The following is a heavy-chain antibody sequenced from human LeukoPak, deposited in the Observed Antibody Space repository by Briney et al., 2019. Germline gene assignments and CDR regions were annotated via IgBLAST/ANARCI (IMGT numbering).Heavy chain of an antibody. CDR2: IKEDGTTK. V-gene: IGHV3-7*01. D-gene: IGHD2-21*02. CDR1: GFTFSDYW. CDR3: ARGPSTVVTTR. J-gene: IGHJ4*02. Sequence: GGSLRPSCAASGFTFSDYWMTWVRQAPGKGLEWVANIKEDGTTKHYVDPVKGRFTISRDNAKRSLYLQMNSLRAEDTALYYCARGPSTVVTTRWGQGTLVAVSS.